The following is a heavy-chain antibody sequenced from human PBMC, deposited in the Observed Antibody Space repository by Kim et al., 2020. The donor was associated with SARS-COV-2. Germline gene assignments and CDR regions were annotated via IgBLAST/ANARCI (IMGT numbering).Heavy chain of an antibody. D-gene: IGHD3-3*01. CDR2: MNPNSGNT. J-gene: IGHJ5*02. V-gene: IGHV1-8*01. Sequence: ASVKVSCKASGYTFTSYDINWVRQATGQGLEWMGWMNPNSGNTGYAQKFQGRVTMTRNTSISTAYMELSSLRSEDTAVYYCARGLSSYYDFWSGYYTGSSHWLDPWGQGTLVTVSS. CDR3: ARGLSSYYDFWSGYYTGSSHWLDP. CDR1: GYTFTSYD.